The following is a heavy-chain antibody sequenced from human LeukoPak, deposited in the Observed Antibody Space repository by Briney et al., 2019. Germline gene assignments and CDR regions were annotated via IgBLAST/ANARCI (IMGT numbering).Heavy chain of an antibody. D-gene: IGHD5-24*01. CDR3: ATEEGDGYTFDY. CDR1: GFTFSDYY. Sequence: AGGSLRLSCAASGFTFSDYYMSWIRQAPGKGLEWVSYISSSGSTIYYADSVKGRFTISRDNAKNSLYLQMNSLRAEDTAVYYCATEEGDGYTFDYWGQGTLVTVSS. J-gene: IGHJ4*02. V-gene: IGHV3-11*04. CDR2: ISSSGSTI.